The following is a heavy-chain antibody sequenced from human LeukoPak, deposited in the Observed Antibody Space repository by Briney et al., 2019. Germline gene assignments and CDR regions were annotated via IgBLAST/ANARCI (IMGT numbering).Heavy chain of an antibody. Sequence: SVKVSCKASGGTFSSYAISWVRQAPGQGLEWMGRIIPIFGTANYAQKFQGRVTITADESTSTAYMELSSLRSEDTAVYYCARDSVRGVLRYYAWFDPWGQGTLVTVSS. J-gene: IGHJ5*02. CDR1: GGTFSSYA. CDR2: IIPIFGTA. CDR3: ARDSVRGVLRYYAWFDP. D-gene: IGHD3-9*01. V-gene: IGHV1-69*13.